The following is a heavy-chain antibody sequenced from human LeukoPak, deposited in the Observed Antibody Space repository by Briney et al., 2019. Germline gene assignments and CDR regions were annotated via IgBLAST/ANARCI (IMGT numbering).Heavy chain of an antibody. CDR3: ARDKVHAFDT. V-gene: IGHV1-18*01. Sequence: GASVKVSCKASGYTFTTYAMNWVRQAPGQGLEWLGWISTNSGNTNYAQRVQGRVTMTTDTSTNTAYMELRSLRFDDTAVYYCARDKVHAFDTWGQGTMVTVSS. J-gene: IGHJ3*02. CDR1: GYTFTTYA. CDR2: ISTNSGNT.